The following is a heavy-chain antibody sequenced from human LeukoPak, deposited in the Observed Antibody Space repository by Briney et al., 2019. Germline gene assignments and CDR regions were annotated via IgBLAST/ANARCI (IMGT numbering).Heavy chain of an antibody. CDR2: ITSGGGST. V-gene: IGHV3-23*01. D-gene: IGHD6-19*01. J-gene: IGHJ4*02. CDR3: AKAGSGWYADY. Sequence: AGGSLRLSCAASGFTFSSYGMNWVRQAPGKGLEWVATITSGGGSTFYADSVKGRFTISRDNSKNTLYLHMKSLGAEDTALYYCAKAGSGWYADYWGQGTLVTVSS. CDR1: GFTFSSYG.